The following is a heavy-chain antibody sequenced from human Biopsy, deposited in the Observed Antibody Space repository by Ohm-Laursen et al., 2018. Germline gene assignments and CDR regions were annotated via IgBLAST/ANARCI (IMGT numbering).Heavy chain of an antibody. D-gene: IGHD6-13*01. J-gene: IGHJ4*02. Sequence: ASVKVSCKASGYPFSNYYLFWVRQAPGQGLEWMGRINPNSGDTVSARNFQGRVTMTRDTAISTVYMDLRNLRPDDTAVYFCARMEQPHDYWGQGTLVTVSS. CDR3: ARMEQPHDY. CDR1: GYPFSNYY. CDR2: INPNSGDT. V-gene: IGHV1-2*06.